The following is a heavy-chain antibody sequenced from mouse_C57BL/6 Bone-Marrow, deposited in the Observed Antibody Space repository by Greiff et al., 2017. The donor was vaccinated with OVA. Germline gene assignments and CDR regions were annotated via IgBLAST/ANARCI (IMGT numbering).Heavy chain of an antibody. J-gene: IGHJ2*01. CDR3: ARCRKSYGNSVDYFDY. CDR2: INPSSGGT. D-gene: IGHD2-1*01. CDR1: GYTFTGYY. Sequence: VQLQQSGPELVKPGASVKLSCKASGYTFTGYYMNWVKQSPEKSLEWIGRINPSSGGTNYHQKFKGKATLTVDKSSSTAYMQLKSLTSEESAVYDCARCRKSYGNSVDYFDYWGQGTTLTVSS. V-gene: IGHV1-42*01.